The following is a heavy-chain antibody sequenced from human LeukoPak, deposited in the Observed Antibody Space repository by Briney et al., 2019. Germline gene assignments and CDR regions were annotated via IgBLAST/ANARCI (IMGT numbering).Heavy chain of an antibody. D-gene: IGHD3-22*01. J-gene: IGHJ5*02. CDR3: ARGLQNGDDSSGYYGS. CDR2: MNPKSNNI. V-gene: IGHV1-8*03. Sequence: ASVKVSCKTSGYTFTSYDINWVRQAAGQGLEFMAWMNPKSNNIGYAQKFQGRVTITRDTSINTAYMEVSSLTSEDTAVYYCARGLQNGDDSSGYYGSWGQGTLVTVSS. CDR1: GYTFTSYD.